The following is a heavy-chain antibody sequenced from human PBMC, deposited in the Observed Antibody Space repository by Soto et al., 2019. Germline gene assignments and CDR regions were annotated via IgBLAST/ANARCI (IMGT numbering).Heavy chain of an antibody. V-gene: IGHV3-30*18. CDR3: AKEYGSTWIDH. J-gene: IGHJ4*02. Sequence: PGGSLRISCAASGFTFSTYGMHWVRQAPGKGLEWVAAMSYDGTKQYYVDSVKGRFTISRDNSRNTLFLQLNSLRDEDTAVYYCAKEYGSTWIDHWGQGTPVTVSS. CDR2: MSYDGTKQ. CDR1: GFTFSTYG. D-gene: IGHD6-13*01.